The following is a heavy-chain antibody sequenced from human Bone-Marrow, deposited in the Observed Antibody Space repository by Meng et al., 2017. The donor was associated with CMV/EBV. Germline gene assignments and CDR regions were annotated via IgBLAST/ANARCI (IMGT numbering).Heavy chain of an antibody. J-gene: IGHJ5*02. CDR3: ARVGTLSGYFEWGWFDP. CDR1: GYTFTSYY. D-gene: IGHD3-22*01. CDR2: INPSGGST. Sequence: ASVKVSCKASGYTFTSYYMHWVRQAPGQGLEWMGIINPSGGSTSYAQKFQGRVTMTRDTSTSTVYMELSSLRSEDTAVYYCARVGTLSGYFEWGWFDPWGQGTLVTVSS. V-gene: IGHV1-46*01.